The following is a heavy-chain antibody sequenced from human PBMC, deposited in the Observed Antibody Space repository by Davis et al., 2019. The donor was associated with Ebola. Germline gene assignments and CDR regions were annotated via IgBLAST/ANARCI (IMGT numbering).Heavy chain of an antibody. CDR3: TIAVAGTRDDY. CDR1: GFTFSSYW. D-gene: IGHD6-19*01. V-gene: IGHV3-7*03. Sequence: GESLKISCAASGFTFSSYWMSWVRQAPGKGLEWVANIKQDGSEKYYVDSVKGRFTISRDNAKNSLYLQMNSLKTEDTAVYYCTIAVAGTRDDYWGQGTLVTVSS. J-gene: IGHJ4*02. CDR2: IKQDGSEK.